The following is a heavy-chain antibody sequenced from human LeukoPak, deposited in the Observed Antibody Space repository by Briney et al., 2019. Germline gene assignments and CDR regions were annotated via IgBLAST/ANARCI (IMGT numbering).Heavy chain of an antibody. CDR1: GGSISSSIYY. D-gene: IGHD5-18*01. J-gene: IGHJ4*02. CDR2: IHYSGST. Sequence: SETLSLTCTVSGGSISSSIYYWGWIRQPPGKGLEWIGYIHYSGSTNYNPSLKSRVTISVDTSKNQFSLKLSSVTAADTAVYYCAHGYSYGLFDYWGQGTLVTVSS. CDR3: AHGYSYGLFDY. V-gene: IGHV4-61*05.